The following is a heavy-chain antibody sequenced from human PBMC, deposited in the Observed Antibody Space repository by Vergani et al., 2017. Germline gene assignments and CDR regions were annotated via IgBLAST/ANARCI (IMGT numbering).Heavy chain of an antibody. D-gene: IGHD2/OR15-2a*01. Sequence: EVHLLESGGGLVQSGGSLRLSCAASGFTFSNSAVSWVRPAPGRGLAWVSSISGPGLSTYYAGSVKGRFSISRDNSKNTGFLQMHSLRAEETAIYYCVKEKIDLGSYFFDSWGHGILVTVSS. CDR1: GFTFSNSA. CDR2: ISGPGLST. V-gene: IGHV3-23*01. CDR3: VKEKIDLGSYFFDS. J-gene: IGHJ4*01.